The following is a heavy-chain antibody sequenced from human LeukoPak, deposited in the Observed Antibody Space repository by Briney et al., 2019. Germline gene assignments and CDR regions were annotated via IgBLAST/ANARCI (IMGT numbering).Heavy chain of an antibody. V-gene: IGHV3-21*01. CDR3: ARDTGPEAFDF. Sequence: GGSLRLSCAASGFTFSTYTMNWVRQAPGKGLEWVSSISTSGSYIYYADSVKGRFTISRDNAKNSLYLQMNSLRAEDTAVYYCARDTGPEAFDFWGQGTMVTVSS. J-gene: IGHJ3*01. CDR1: GFTFSTYT. D-gene: IGHD4-17*01. CDR2: ISTSGSYI.